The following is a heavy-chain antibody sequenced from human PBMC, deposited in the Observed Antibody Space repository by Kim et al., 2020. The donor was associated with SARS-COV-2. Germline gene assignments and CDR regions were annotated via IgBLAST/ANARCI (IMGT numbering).Heavy chain of an antibody. Sequence: GGSLRLSCAASGFTFSSYGMHWVRQAPGKGLEWVAVISYDGSNKYYADTVKGRFTISRDNSKNTLYLQMNSLRAEDTAVYYCAKVMGATALYYGMDVWG. CDR1: GFTFSSYG. V-gene: IGHV3-30*18. CDR3: AKVMGATALYYGMDV. D-gene: IGHD1-26*01. J-gene: IGHJ6*02. CDR2: ISYDGSNK.